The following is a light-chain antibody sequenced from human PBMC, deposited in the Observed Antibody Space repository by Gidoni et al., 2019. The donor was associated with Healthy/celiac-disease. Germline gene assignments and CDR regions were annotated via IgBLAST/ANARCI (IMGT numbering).Light chain of an antibody. Sequence: DFQMTPSPSSLSASVGDRVTITCRASQSISSYLHWYQQKPGKAPKLLIYAASSLQSGVPARFSGSGSGTEFTLTISSLQPEDFATYYCQQSNSTPGTFGQGTKVEIK. CDR2: AAS. CDR3: QQSNSTPGT. J-gene: IGKJ1*01. V-gene: IGKV1-39*01. CDR1: QSISSY.